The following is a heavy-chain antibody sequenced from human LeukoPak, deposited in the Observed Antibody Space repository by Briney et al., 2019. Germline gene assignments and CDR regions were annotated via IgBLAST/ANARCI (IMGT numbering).Heavy chain of an antibody. Sequence: PETLSLTCTVSGGSISYYYWTWIRQPAGKGLEWIGRIDASGNTKYTPSLRSRVTLSIDTSGRQFSLKLSSVTAADTAVYFCAREGCSGGVCYFDYWGRGTLVTVSS. J-gene: IGHJ4*02. CDR1: GGSISYYY. CDR2: IDASGNT. CDR3: AREGCSGGVCYFDY. D-gene: IGHD2-15*01. V-gene: IGHV4-4*07.